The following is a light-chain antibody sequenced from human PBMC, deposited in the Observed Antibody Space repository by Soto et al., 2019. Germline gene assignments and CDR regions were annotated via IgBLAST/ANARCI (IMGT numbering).Light chain of an antibody. CDR1: QSISSW. CDR3: QQYNNFWT. J-gene: IGKJ1*01. Sequence: DIQMTHAPSTLSASVGDRVTITCRASQSISSWLAWYQQKPGKAPRLLIYDASYLERGVPSRFSGSGSGTEFTLTISDLQPDDLATYYCQQYNNFWTFGPGTKVDIK. CDR2: DAS. V-gene: IGKV1-5*01.